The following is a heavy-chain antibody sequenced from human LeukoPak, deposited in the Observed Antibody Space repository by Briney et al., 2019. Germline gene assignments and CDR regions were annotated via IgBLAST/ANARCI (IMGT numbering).Heavy chain of an antibody. D-gene: IGHD2-2*01. CDR3: ARDFVLGQPLVALDP. V-gene: IGHV3-7*01. J-gene: IGHJ5*02. CDR2: MKYDGSVE. Sequence: GGSLRLSCTASGFTFSSYWMNWVRQAPGKGLEWVARMKYDGSVESYADSVRGRFTISRDNAKKSLYLQMNSLRSEDTAVYYCARDFVLGQPLVALDPWGQGTLVTVSS. CDR1: GFTFSSYW.